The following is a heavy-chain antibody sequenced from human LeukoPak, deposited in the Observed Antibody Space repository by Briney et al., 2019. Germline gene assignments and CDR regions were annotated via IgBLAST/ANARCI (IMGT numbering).Heavy chain of an antibody. J-gene: IGHJ5*02. CDR1: GGSISSGGYS. D-gene: IGHD6-19*01. Sequence: HPSQTLSLTCAVSGGSISSGGYSWSWIRQPPGKGLEWIGYIYHSGSTYYNPSLKSRVTISVDRSKNQFSLKLGSVTAADTAVYYCARESAVSLGGWFDPWGQGTLVTVSS. CDR2: IYHSGST. CDR3: ARESAVSLGGWFDP. V-gene: IGHV4-30-2*01.